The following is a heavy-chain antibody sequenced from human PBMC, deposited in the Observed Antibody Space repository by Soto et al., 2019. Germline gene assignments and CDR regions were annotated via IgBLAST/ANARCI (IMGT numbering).Heavy chain of an antibody. D-gene: IGHD6-13*01. CDR3: ARVLVAQPGIAAAGAPPPAV. Sequence: EVQLVESGGGLVQPGGSLRLSCAASGFTVSSNYMSWVRQAPGKGLEWVSVIYSGGSTYYADSVKGRFTISRHNSKNTLYLQMNSLRAEDTAVYYSARVLVAQPGIAAAGAPPPAVWGQGTTVTVSS. CDR1: GFTVSSNY. J-gene: IGHJ6*02. V-gene: IGHV3-53*04. CDR2: IYSGGST.